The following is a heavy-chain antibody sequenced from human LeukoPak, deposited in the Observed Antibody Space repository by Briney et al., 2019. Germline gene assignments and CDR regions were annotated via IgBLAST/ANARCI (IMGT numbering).Heavy chain of an antibody. D-gene: IGHD4-17*01. V-gene: IGHV4-39*07. J-gene: IGHJ4*02. CDR3: ARYTVTYFDY. CDR2: IYYSGST. CDR1: GGSISSSSYY. Sequence: SETLSLTCTVSGGSISSSSYYWGWIRQPPGKGLEWIGSIYYSGSTYYNPSLKSRVTISVDRSKNQFSLKLSSVTAADTAVYYCARYTVTYFDYWGQGTLVTVSS.